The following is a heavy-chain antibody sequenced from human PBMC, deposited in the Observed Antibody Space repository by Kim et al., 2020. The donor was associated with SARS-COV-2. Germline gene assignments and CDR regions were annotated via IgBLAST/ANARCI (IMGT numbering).Heavy chain of an antibody. V-gene: IGHV1-69*13. CDR3: ARDLAAGTVSGDY. CDR1: GGTFSSYA. Sequence: SVKVSCKASGGTFSSYAISWVRQAPGQGLEWMGGIIPIFGTANYAQKFQGRVTITADESTSTAYMELSSLRSEDTAVYYCARDLAAGTVSGDYWGQGTLVTVSS. D-gene: IGHD6-13*01. J-gene: IGHJ4*02. CDR2: IIPIFGTA.